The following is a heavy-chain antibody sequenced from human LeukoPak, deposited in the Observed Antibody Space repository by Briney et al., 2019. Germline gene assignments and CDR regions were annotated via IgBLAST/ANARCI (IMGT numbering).Heavy chain of an antibody. CDR2: ISSSGNTI. CDR1: GFILTDYS. V-gene: IGHV3-48*01. D-gene: IGHD1-26*01. Sequence: QPGGSLRLSCEGSGFILTDYSVNWVRQAPGQGLEWASHISSSGNTIYYADSVEGRFTISRDNAKDSVFLQMNSLRADDTAVYCCARWEARDTWVYDYWGQGTLVTVSS. J-gene: IGHJ4*02. CDR3: ARWEARDTWVYDY.